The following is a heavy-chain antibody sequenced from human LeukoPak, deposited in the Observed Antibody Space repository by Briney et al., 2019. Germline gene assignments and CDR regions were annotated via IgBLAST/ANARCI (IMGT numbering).Heavy chain of an antibody. CDR2: IDPSDSYT. CDR3: ARRPKGNYCSSTSCYYGWFDP. V-gene: IGHV5-10-1*01. Sequence: GESLKISCKGSGYSFTSYWISWVRQMSGKGLEWMGRIDPSDSYTNYSPSFQGHVTISADKSISTAYLQWSSLKASDTAMYYCARRPKGNYCSSTSCYYGWFDPWGQGTLVTVSS. J-gene: IGHJ5*02. CDR1: GYSFTSYW. D-gene: IGHD2-2*01.